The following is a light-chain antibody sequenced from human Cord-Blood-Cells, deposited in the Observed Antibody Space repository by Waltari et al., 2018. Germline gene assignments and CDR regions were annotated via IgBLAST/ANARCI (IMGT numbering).Light chain of an antibody. CDR2: GAS. J-gene: IGKJ4*02. CDR1: QSVSSSY. V-gene: IGKV3-20*01. Sequence: EIVLTQSPGTLSLSPGERATLSCRASQSVSSSYLAWYQQKPGQAPRLLIYGASSRATGIPDMFSGSGSGTDFTLTFSRLEHEDFAVYYCQQYGSSPLTFGGGTKVEIK. CDR3: QQYGSSPLT.